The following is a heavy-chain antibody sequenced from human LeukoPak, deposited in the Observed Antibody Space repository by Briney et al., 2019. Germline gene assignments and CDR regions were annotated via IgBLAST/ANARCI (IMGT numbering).Heavy chain of an antibody. Sequence: SQTLSLTCAVSGDSVSSNSAAWNWIRQSPSRGLEWLGRTYYRSKWYNDYAVSVKSQITINPDTSKNQFSLQLNSVTPEDTAVYYCARTTITMVRGVMDYWGQGTLVTVSS. J-gene: IGHJ4*02. D-gene: IGHD3-10*01. CDR3: ARTTITMVRGVMDY. CDR2: TYYRSKWYN. V-gene: IGHV6-1*01. CDR1: GDSVSSNSAA.